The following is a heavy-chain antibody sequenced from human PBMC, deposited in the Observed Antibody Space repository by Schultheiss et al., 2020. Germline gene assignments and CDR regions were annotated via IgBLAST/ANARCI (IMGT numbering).Heavy chain of an antibody. D-gene: IGHD2-8*02. CDR1: GFTFSSYA. CDR2: IGTAGDT. CDR3: AKNIKDIVLVLRGTRGYYYGMDV. Sequence: GGSLRLSCAASGFTFSSYAMSWVRQAPGKGLEWVSVIGTAGDTYYPGSVKGRFTISRENAKNTLYLQMNSLRAEDAAVYYCAKNIKDIVLVLRGTRGYYYGMDVWGKGTTVTVSS. V-gene: IGHV3-23*01. J-gene: IGHJ6*04.